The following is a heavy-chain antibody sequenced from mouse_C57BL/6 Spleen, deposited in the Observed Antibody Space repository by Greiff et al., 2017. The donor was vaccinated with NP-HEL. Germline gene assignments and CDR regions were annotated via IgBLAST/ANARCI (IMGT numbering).Heavy chain of an antibody. Sequence: QVQLKESGPGLVAPSQTLSITCTVSGFSLTSYAISWVRQPPGKGLEWLGVIWTGGGTNYNSDLKSRLSISKDNSTSQVFLKMNSLQTAETARYYCARSSDYGDCFGYWGQGTLLTVSA. D-gene: IGHD2-4*01. J-gene: IGHJ3*01. CDR2: IWTGGGT. CDR1: GFSLTSYA. CDR3: ARSSDYGDCFGY. V-gene: IGHV2-9-1*01.